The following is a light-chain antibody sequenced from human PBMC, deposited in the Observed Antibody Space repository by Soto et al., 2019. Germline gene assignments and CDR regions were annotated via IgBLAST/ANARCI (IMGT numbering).Light chain of an antibody. V-gene: IGLV2-14*01. CDR2: EVS. J-gene: IGLJ1*01. Sequence: QSALAQPSSVSGSPGQSITISCTGTSTDVGGYNYVSWYQHHSGKAPKLLIYEVSNRPSGVSDRFSGSKSVSTASLTISGLQAEDESDYYCGSYRSTDTPFVFGTGTKVTVL. CDR3: GSYRSTDTPFV. CDR1: STDVGGYNY.